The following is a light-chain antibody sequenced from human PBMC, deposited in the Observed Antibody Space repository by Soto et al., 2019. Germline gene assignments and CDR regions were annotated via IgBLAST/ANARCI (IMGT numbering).Light chain of an antibody. V-gene: IGLV1-51*01. CDR2: DGN. CDR1: WSNIGNNY. CDR3: GTWDTRLRAGV. Sequence: QSVLTQPPSVSAAPGQKVSISCSGSWSNIGNNYVSWYQQLPGTAPKLLIYDGNKRPSGIPDRCSGSKSGTSGTLGITGLQTGDEADYYCGTWDTRLRAGVFGGGTQLTVL. J-gene: IGLJ3*02.